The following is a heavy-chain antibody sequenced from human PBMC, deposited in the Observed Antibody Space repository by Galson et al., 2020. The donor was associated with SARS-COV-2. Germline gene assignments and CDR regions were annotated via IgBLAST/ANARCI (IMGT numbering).Heavy chain of an antibody. Sequence: GESLKISCAASGFTFSSYAMSWVRQAPGKGLEWVSAISGSGGSTYYADSVKGRFTISRDNSKNTLYLQMNSLRAEDTAVYYCAKDFLAVYYYDSSGYYFAFDIWGQGTMVTVSS. CDR3: AKDFLAVYYYDSSGYYFAFDI. CDR2: ISGSGGST. V-gene: IGHV3-23*01. D-gene: IGHD3-22*01. J-gene: IGHJ3*02. CDR1: GFTFSSYA.